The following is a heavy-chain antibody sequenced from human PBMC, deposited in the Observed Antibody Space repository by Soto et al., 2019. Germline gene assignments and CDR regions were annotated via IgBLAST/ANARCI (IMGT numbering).Heavy chain of an antibody. J-gene: IGHJ4*02. CDR2: SIPILGRA. Sequence: QVQLVQSGTEVKKPGSSVAVSCQASAGTFNNHSLSWVRQAPGQGLEWMGRSIPILGRADYSQKFQGRLTLTVDKSTSTADMELSSLTSEDTPVYYCVIDLGYFDFWGQGTLVTVSS. V-gene: IGHV1-69*02. D-gene: IGHD2-15*01. CDR1: AGTFNNHS. CDR3: VIDLGYFDF.